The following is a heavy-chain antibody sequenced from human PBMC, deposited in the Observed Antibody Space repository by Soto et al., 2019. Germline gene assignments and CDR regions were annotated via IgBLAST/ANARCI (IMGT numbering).Heavy chain of an antibody. J-gene: IGHJ1*01. V-gene: IGHV3-48*01. CDR1: GFTFSSYS. CDR3: ARDPDYYDSSGYYPEYFQH. D-gene: IGHD3-22*01. CDR2: ISSSSSTI. Sequence: GGSLRLSCAASGFTFSSYSMNWVRQAPGKGLEWVSYISSSSSTIYYADSVKGRFTISRDNAKNSLYLQMNSLRAEDTAVYYCARDPDYYDSSGYYPEYFQHWGQGTLVTVSS.